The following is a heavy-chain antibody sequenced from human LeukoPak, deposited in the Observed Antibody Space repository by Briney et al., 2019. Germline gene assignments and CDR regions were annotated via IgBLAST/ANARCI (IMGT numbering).Heavy chain of an antibody. V-gene: IGHV3-11*01. CDR1: GFTFSDYY. CDR2: ISSSGSTI. Sequence: PGGSLRLSCAASGFTFSDYYMSWIRQAPGKGLEWVSYISSSGSTIYYADSVKGRFTISRDNAKNSLYLQLNSLRAEDTAVYYCASASIAARPKGGYWGQGTLVTVSS. J-gene: IGHJ4*02. CDR3: ASASIAARPKGGY. D-gene: IGHD6-6*01.